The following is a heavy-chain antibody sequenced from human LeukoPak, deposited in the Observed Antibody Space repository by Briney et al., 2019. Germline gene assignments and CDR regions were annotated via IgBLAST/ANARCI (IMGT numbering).Heavy chain of an antibody. CDR3: AKDYYYDSSGYYYGDAFDI. CDR2: TSGSVATS. D-gene: IGHD3-22*01. V-gene: IGHV3-23*01. J-gene: IGHJ3*02. CDR1: GFTFSSYA. Sequence: VYLRFSCSASGFTFSSYAMAWVRQAPGNGLEWVSTTSGSVATSYSADSVKGRFTISRDNSKNILYPQVNSLRAGDTVVYYCAKDYYYDSSGYYYGDAFDIWGQGTMVTVSS.